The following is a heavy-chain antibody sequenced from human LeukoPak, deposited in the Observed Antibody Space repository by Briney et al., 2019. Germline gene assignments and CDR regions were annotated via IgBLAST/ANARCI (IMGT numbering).Heavy chain of an antibody. CDR1: GGSISSYY. Sequence: PSETLSLTCTVSGGSISSYYWSWIRQPPGKGLEWIGYIYYSGSTNYNPSLKSRVTISVDTSKNQFSLKLSSVTAADTAVYYCARERVVADSNWFDPWGQGTLVTVSS. V-gene: IGHV4-59*01. J-gene: IGHJ5*02. CDR2: IYYSGST. CDR3: ARERVVADSNWFDP. D-gene: IGHD3-22*01.